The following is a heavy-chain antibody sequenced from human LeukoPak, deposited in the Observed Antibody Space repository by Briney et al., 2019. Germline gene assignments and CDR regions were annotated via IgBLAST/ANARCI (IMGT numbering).Heavy chain of an antibody. Sequence: GGSLRLSCAASGFTFSSYWMHWVRQSPGKGLVWVSGNGSSTSYADSVKGRFTISRDNAKNTVYLQMNSLRAEDTAVYHCATSRTFDYWGQGTLVTVSP. CDR3: ATSRTFDY. CDR2: NGSST. CDR1: GFTFSSYW. V-gene: IGHV3-74*01. J-gene: IGHJ4*02.